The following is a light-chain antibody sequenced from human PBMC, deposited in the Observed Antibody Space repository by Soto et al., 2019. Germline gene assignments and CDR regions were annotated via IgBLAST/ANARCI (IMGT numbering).Light chain of an antibody. Sequence: DIQMTQSPSSLSASVGDRVTITCRASQSISNYLNWYQQKPGKAPKVLIYAASNLQSGVPSRFSGSGSGTDFTLTISSLRLDDIATYFCQQSYSAPPWTFGQGTKVEIK. CDR3: QQSYSAPPWT. J-gene: IGKJ1*01. CDR1: QSISNY. V-gene: IGKV1-39*01. CDR2: AAS.